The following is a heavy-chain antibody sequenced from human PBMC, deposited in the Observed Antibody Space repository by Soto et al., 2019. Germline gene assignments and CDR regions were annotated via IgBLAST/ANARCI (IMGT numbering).Heavy chain of an antibody. CDR1: GFTFDDYA. Sequence: VQLVESGGGLVQPGRSLRLSCAASGFTFDDYAMHWVRQAPGKGLEWVSGISWNSGSIGYADSVKGRFTISRDNAKNSLYLQMNSLRAEDTALYYCAKDSVRGHSSIYYYYYMDVWGKGTTVTVSS. CDR3: AKDSVRGHSSIYYYYYMDV. V-gene: IGHV3-9*01. D-gene: IGHD6-6*01. J-gene: IGHJ6*03. CDR2: ISWNSGSI.